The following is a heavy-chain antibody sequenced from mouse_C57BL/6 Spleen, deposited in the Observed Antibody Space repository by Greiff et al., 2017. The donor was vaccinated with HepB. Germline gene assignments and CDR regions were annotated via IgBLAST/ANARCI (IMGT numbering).Heavy chain of an antibody. Sequence: EVQLQESGPELVKPGASVKIPCKASGYTFTDYYMAWVHQSHGKSLEWIGDINPYYSGTISNQKFKGKATLTVDKSSSTAYMELRSLTSEDTAVYYCASSSLWYFFDYWGQGTTLTVSS. V-gene: IGHV1-18*01. CDR3: ASSSLWYFFDY. D-gene: IGHD6-1*01. J-gene: IGHJ2*01. CDR1: GYTFTDYY. CDR2: INPYYSGT.